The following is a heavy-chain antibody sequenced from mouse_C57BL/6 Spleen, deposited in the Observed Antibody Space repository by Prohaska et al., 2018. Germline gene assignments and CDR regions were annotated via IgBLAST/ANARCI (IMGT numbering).Heavy chain of an antibody. CDR1: FTSYW. D-gene: IGHD2-4*01. Sequence: FTSYWMHWVKQRPGQGLEWIGRIHPSDSDTNYNQKFKGKATLTVDKSSSTAYMQLSSLTSEDSAVYYCAILYDYDGAMDYWGQGTSVTVSS. V-gene: IGHV1-74*01. CDR3: AILYDYDGAMDY. CDR2: IHPSDSDT. J-gene: IGHJ4*01.